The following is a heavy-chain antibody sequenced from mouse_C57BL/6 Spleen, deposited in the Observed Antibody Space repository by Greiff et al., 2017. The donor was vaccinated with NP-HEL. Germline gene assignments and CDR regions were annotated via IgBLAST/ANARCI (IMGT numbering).Heavy chain of an antibody. Sequence: VMLVESGAELARPGASVKLSCKASGYTFTSYGISWVKQRTGQGLEWIGEIYPRSGNTYYNEKFKGKATLTADKSSSTAYMELRSLTSEDSAVYFCARSGVLRSQFDYWGQGTTLTVSS. CDR3: ARSGVLRSQFDY. CDR1: GYTFTSYG. J-gene: IGHJ2*01. D-gene: IGHD1-1*01. V-gene: IGHV1-81*01. CDR2: IYPRSGNT.